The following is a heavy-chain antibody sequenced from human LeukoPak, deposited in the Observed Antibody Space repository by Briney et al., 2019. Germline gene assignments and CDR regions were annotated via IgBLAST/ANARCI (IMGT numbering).Heavy chain of an antibody. J-gene: IGHJ4*02. V-gene: IGHV4-38-2*01. CDR3: ARSGIVATITGYYFDY. CDR2: IYHSGST. D-gene: IGHD5-12*01. Sequence: SETLSLTCAVSGYSISSGYYWGWIRQPPGKGLEWIGSIYHSGSTYYNPSLKSRVTISVDTSKNQFSLKLSPVTAADTAVYYCARSGIVATITGYYFDYWGQGTLVTVSS. CDR1: GYSISSGYY.